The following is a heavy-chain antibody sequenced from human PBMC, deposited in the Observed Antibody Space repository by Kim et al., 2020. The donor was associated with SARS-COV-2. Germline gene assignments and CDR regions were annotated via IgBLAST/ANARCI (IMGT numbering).Heavy chain of an antibody. J-gene: IGHJ3*01. CDR2: IYYSGST. D-gene: IGHD3-22*01. CDR1: GGSISSYY. V-gene: IGHV4-59*08. CDR3: ARHPGYYDSSGYRSTHDA. Sequence: SETLSLTCTASGGSISSYYWSWIRQPPGKGLEWIGYIYYSGSTNYKPSLKSRVTISVDTSKNQFSLKLNSVTAADTAVYYCARHPGYYDSSGYRSTHDA.